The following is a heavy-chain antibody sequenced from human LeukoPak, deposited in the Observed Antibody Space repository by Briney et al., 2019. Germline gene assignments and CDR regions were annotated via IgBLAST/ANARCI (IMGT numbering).Heavy chain of an antibody. V-gene: IGHV3-64D*06. Sequence: LGGSLRLSCSASGFTFSTRPMHWVRQAPGKGLEYVSGSSANGGSTYYADSVKGRFIISRDNSKNTVYLQMSSLRPEDTAMYYCVNQISGWVYWGQGTLVTVSS. CDR1: GFTFSTRP. CDR2: SSANGGST. CDR3: VNQISGWVY. D-gene: IGHD6-19*01. J-gene: IGHJ4*02.